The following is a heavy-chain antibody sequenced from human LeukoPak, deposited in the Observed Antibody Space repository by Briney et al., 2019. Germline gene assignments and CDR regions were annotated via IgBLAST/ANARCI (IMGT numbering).Heavy chain of an antibody. CDR3: AKDRALGEQPFDY. Sequence: GGSLRLSCSASGFTFSSYAMSWVRQAPGKGVEWVSTISGSGGNTYYADSVKGRFTISRDNYKNTLYLQMNSLRAEDTAVYYCAKDRALGEQPFDYWGQGTLVTVSS. J-gene: IGHJ4*02. CDR2: ISGSGGNT. V-gene: IGHV3-23*01. CDR1: GFTFSSYA. D-gene: IGHD3-16*01.